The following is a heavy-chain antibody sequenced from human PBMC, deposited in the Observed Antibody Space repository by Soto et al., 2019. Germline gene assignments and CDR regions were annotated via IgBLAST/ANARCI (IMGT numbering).Heavy chain of an antibody. V-gene: IGHV1-18*01. CDR1: GYTFTSYG. J-gene: IGHJ4*02. CDR2: ISAYGGST. CDR3: ARLYCSGGSCYGPFDY. Sequence: GASVKVSCKASGYTFTSYGISWVRQAPGQGLEWMGIISAYGGSTSYAQKFQGRVTMTRDTSTSTVYMELSSLRSEDTAVYYCARLYCSGGSCYGPFDYWGQGTLVTVSS. D-gene: IGHD2-15*01.